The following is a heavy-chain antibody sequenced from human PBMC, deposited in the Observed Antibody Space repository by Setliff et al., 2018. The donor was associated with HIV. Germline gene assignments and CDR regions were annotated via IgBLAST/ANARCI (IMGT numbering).Heavy chain of an antibody. V-gene: IGHV3-30*03. CDR1: GFTFSNYG. D-gene: IGHD2-21*01. J-gene: IGHJ6*03. CDR2: LKFDGRNK. Sequence: GGSLRLSCAASGFTFSNYGMHWVRQAPGKGLEWVAVLKFDGRNKEYADSVKGRFTISRDNSKNTLYLQMNSLTPEDAAVYYCARDRTLTYGDYYYMDVWAKGATVTVSS. CDR3: ARDRTLTYGDYYYMDV.